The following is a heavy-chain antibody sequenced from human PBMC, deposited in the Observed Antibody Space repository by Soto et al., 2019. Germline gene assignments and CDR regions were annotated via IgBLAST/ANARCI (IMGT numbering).Heavy chain of an antibody. Sequence: LSLTCAVYGGSFSGYYWSWIRQPPGKGLEWIGEINHSGSTNYNPSLKSRVTISVDTSKNQLSLKLSSVTAADTAVYYCARGLALGDDILTGYPLYYYYYGMDVWGQGTTVTVSS. D-gene: IGHD3-9*01. CDR1: GGSFSGYY. V-gene: IGHV4-34*01. CDR2: INHSGST. CDR3: ARGLALGDDILTGYPLYYYYYGMDV. J-gene: IGHJ6*02.